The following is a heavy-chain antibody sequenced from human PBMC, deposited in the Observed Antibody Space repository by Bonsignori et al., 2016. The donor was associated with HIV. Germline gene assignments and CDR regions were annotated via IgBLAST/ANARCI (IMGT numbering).Heavy chain of an antibody. Sequence: WVRQAPGQGLEWMGWINPNSGGTNYAQKFQGRVTMTRDTSISTAYMELSRLRSDDTAVYYCAREGSKGAAFDYWGQGTLVTVSS. CDR3: AREGSKGAAFDY. D-gene: IGHD1-26*01. J-gene: IGHJ4*02. CDR2: INPNSGGT. V-gene: IGHV1-2*02.